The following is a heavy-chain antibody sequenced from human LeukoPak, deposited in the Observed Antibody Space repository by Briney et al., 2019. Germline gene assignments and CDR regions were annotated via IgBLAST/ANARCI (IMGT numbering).Heavy chain of an antibody. D-gene: IGHD1-7*01. CDR2: MNPNSGNT. Sequence: ASVKVSCKASGYTFTSYDINWMRQATGQGLEWMGWMNPNSGNTGYAQKFQGRVTMTRNTSISTAYMELSSLRSEDTAVYYCAREGAIGGTIGYWGQGTLVTVSS. CDR3: AREGAIGGTIGY. V-gene: IGHV1-8*01. CDR1: GYTFTSYD. J-gene: IGHJ4*02.